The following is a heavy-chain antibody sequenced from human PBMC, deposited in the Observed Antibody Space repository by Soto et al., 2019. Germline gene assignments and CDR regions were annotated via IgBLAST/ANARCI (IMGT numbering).Heavy chain of an antibody. J-gene: IGHJ6*01. CDR1: GFTFSDYY. CDR3: XRNTISAAGADYYGLDV. CDR2: MSSSGVTV. V-gene: IGHV3-11*01. Sequence: GGSLRLSCAGPGFTFSDYYMSWIRQAPGQGLEWVSYMSSSGVTVLYADSVKGRFTISRDNAKNSLYLQMYSLRAEDSAVYYCXRNTISAAGADYYGLDVWGQGTTVTVSS. D-gene: IGHD6-13*01.